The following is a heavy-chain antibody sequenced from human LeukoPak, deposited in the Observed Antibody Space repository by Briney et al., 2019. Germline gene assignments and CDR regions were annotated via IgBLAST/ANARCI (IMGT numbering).Heavy chain of an antibody. CDR2: ISYDGSNK. V-gene: IGHV3-30-3*01. CDR3: AGEDSSSWYFLDY. CDR1: GFTFSSYA. D-gene: IGHD6-13*01. J-gene: IGHJ4*02. Sequence: GRSQRLSCAASGFTFSSYAMHWVRQAPGKGLEWVAVISYDGSNKYYADSVKGRFTISRDNSKNTLYLQMNSLRAEDTAVYYCAGEDSSSWYFLDYWGQGTLVTVSS.